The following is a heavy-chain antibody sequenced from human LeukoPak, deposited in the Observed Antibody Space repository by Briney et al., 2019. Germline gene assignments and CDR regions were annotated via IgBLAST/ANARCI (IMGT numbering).Heavy chain of an antibody. Sequence: PGGSLRLSCAASGFTFSSYAMHWVRQAPGKGLEYVSAISSNGGSTYYANSVKGRFTISRDNSKNTLYLQMGSLRAEDMAVYYCARADARGYSSSYDAFDIWGLGTMVTVSS. V-gene: IGHV3-64*01. CDR1: GFTFSSYA. D-gene: IGHD6-19*01. J-gene: IGHJ3*02. CDR3: ARADARGYSSSYDAFDI. CDR2: ISSNGGST.